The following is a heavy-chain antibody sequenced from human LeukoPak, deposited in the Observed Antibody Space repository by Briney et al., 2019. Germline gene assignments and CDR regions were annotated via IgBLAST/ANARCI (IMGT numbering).Heavy chain of an antibody. V-gene: IGHV3-48*03. Sequence: GGSLRLSCAASGFTFRDYEMNWVRQAPGKGLEWLSYISSSGTAIYYADSVKGRFTISRDKGKNSLYLQMNSLRPEDTAVYYCARSEGRPFDIWGQGTMVTVSS. J-gene: IGHJ3*02. CDR2: ISSSGTAI. CDR3: ARSEGRPFDI. CDR1: GFTFRDYE. D-gene: IGHD6-6*01.